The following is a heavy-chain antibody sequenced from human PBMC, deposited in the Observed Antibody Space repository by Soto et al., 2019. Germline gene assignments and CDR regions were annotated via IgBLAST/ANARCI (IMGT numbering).Heavy chain of an antibody. Sequence: QVPLVQSGAEVKKPGASVKVSCKLSGVHWVRQAPGKGLEWMGTFDPGDHEAIYAPKLQGRVTMTEDTSTNSAYLELSRLTSEDTAMYCCVAPATRAGHYSAIKDWGPGALVTVSS. J-gene: IGHJ4*02. V-gene: IGHV1-24*01. D-gene: IGHD3-9*01. CDR2: FDPGDHEA. CDR1: G. CDR3: VAPATRAGHYSAIKD.